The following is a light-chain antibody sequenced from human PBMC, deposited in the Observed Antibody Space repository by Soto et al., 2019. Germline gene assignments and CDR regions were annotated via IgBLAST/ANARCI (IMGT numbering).Light chain of an antibody. CDR1: QSVSSSY. CDR3: QQYGSSPRT. V-gene: IGKV3-20*01. Sequence: EIVLTQSPVTLCLSPGERATLSCRASQSVSSSYLAWYQQKPGQAPRLLIYGASSRATGIPDRFSGSGSGTDFTLTISRLEPEDFAVYYCQQYGSSPRTFGPGTKVDIK. J-gene: IGKJ3*01. CDR2: GAS.